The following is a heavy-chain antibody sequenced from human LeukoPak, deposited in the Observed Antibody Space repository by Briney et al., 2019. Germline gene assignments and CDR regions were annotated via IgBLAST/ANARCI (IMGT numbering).Heavy chain of an antibody. CDR3: AARSGYDRYYYMDV. CDR1: GFTFTSSA. V-gene: IGHV1-58*02. CDR2: IVVGSGNT. D-gene: IGHD5-12*01. Sequence: SVKVSCKASGFTFTSSAMQWVRQARGQRLEWIGWIVVGSGNTNYAQKFQERVTITRDMSTSTAYMELSSLRSEDTAVYYRAARSGYDRYYYMDVWGKGTTVTVSS. J-gene: IGHJ6*03.